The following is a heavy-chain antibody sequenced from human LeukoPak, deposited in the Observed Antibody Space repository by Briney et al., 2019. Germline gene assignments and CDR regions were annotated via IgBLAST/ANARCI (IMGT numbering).Heavy chain of an antibody. CDR1: GFTFSSYG. CDR2: ISYDGSNK. D-gene: IGHD2-2*01. J-gene: IGHJ3*02. CDR3: AKFVVVPAAWDAFDI. V-gene: IGHV3-30*18. Sequence: GRSPRLSCAASGFTFSSYGMHWVRQAPGKGLEWVAVISYDGSNKYYADSVKGRFTISRDNSKNTLYLQMNSLRAEDTAVYYCAKFVVVPAAWDAFDIWGQGTMVTVSS.